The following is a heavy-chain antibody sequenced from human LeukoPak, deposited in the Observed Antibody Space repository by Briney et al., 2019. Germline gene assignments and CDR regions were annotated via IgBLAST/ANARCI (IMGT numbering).Heavy chain of an antibody. V-gene: IGHV1-69*02. CDR2: IIPILGIA. CDR1: GGTFSSYT. Sequence: ASVKVSCKASGGTFSSYTISWVRQAPGQGLEWMGRIIPILGIANYAQKFQGRVTITADKSKSTAYMELSSLRSEDTAVYYCARGYCSSTSCYRDAFDIWGQGTMVTVSS. CDR3: ARGYCSSTSCYRDAFDI. D-gene: IGHD2-2*01. J-gene: IGHJ3*02.